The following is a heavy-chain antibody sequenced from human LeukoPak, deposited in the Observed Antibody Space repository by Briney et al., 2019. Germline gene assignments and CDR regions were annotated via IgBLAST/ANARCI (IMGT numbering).Heavy chain of an antibody. V-gene: IGHV7-4-1*02. D-gene: IGHD1-26*01. CDR2: INANTGNP. J-gene: IGHJ4*02. Sequence: GASVKVSCKTSGYTFTSYAMNWVRQAPGQGLEWMGWINANTGNPTYAQGFTGRFVFSLDISVSTAYLQISSLKAEDTAVYYCARAGMSGSYFDYWGQGTLVTVSS. CDR1: GYTFTSYA. CDR3: ARAGMSGSYFDY.